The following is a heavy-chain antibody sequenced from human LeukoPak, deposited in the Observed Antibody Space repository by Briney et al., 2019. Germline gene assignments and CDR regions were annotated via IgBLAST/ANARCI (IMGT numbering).Heavy chain of an antibody. CDR2: IKGDGSHT. D-gene: IGHD1-26*01. Sequence: QTGGSLRLSCAASGFTFSNYWMHWVRQAPGKGLVWVSRIKGDGSHTVYADSVKGRFTISRDNAKNTLFLQMRSLRVEDTAVYYCVRDWDHFDFDSWGQGTLVTVSS. J-gene: IGHJ5*01. V-gene: IGHV3-74*01. CDR3: VRDWDHFDFDS. CDR1: GFTFSNYW.